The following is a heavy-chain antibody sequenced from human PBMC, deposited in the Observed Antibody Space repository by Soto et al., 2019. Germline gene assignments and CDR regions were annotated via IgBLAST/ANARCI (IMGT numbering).Heavy chain of an antibody. CDR3: APSPIGRADYFDF. CDR1: GGSITSYY. J-gene: IGHJ4*02. D-gene: IGHD3-16*01. V-gene: IGHV4-59*08. CDR2: TYYSGSA. Sequence: QVQLQESGPGLVKPSETLSLTCTVSGGSITSYYWSWIRQSPGKGLEWIGYTYYSGSANYNPSLQGRVTISVDASKNQFSLKLSSVTAADTAVYYCAPSPIGRADYFDFWGQGTLVTVSS.